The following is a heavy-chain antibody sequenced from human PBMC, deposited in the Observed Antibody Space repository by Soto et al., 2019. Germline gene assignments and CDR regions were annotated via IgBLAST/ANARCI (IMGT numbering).Heavy chain of an antibody. CDR1: GGSISSYY. Sequence: KPSETLSLTCTVSGGSISSYYWSWIRQPPGKGLEWIGYIYYSGSTNYNPSLKSRVTISVDTSKNQFSLKLSSVTAADTAVYYCARVKNDFWSGYYPLDYWGQGTLVTVSS. CDR2: IYYSGST. J-gene: IGHJ4*02. CDR3: ARVKNDFWSGYYPLDY. V-gene: IGHV4-59*01. D-gene: IGHD3-3*01.